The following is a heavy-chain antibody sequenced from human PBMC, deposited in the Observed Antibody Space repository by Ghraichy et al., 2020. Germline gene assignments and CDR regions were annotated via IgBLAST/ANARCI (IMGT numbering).Heavy chain of an antibody. CDR2: IRQDGGDS. Sequence: GGSLRLSCAASGFTFSNYWMTWVRQAPGKGLEWVANIRQDGGDSYYVDSVKGRFTMSRDNAENSLYLQMNSLRAEDTAVYHCARDLFYFDRSGYYASDYWGQGTLVTVSS. V-gene: IGHV3-7*01. D-gene: IGHD3-22*01. CDR1: GFTFSNYW. CDR3: ARDLFYFDRSGYYASDY. J-gene: IGHJ4*02.